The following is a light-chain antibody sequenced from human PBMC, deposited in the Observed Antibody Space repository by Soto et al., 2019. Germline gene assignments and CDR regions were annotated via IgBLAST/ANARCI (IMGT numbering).Light chain of an antibody. J-gene: IGKJ2*01. CDR1: QSVSSNN. CDR2: DAS. V-gene: IGKV3-20*01. Sequence: EIVLTQSPGTLSLSPGERATLSCRASQSVSSNNLAWYQQKPGQAPRLLIYDASSRATGIPDRFSGSGSGTDFTLTISRLEPEDFAVYSCQQYGSSPRTFVQGTKLEI. CDR3: QQYGSSPRT.